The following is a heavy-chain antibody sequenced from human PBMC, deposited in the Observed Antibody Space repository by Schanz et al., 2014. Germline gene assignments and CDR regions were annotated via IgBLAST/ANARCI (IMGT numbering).Heavy chain of an antibody. J-gene: IGHJ4*02. Sequence: QVQLVESGGGVVQPGGSLRLSCAASGFSFSGSGMHWVRQAPGEGLEWVAFIRFDASHKYYADSVKGRFIISRDNSKNTLDLQMNSLRPEDTAVYYCAKEGSIYWDRSVDYWGQGTLVTVSS. CDR3: AKEGSIYWDRSVDY. CDR1: GFSFSGSG. V-gene: IGHV3-30*02. D-gene: IGHD1-26*01. CDR2: IRFDASHK.